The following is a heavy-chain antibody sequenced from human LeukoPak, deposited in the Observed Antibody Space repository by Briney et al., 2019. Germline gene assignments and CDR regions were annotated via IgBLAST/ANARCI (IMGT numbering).Heavy chain of an antibody. CDR2: ISYDGSNK. CDR3: ARDRIVVVPAAIPQYYYYGMDV. Sequence: GGSLRLSCAASGFTFSSYAMHWVRQAPGKGLEWVAVISYDGSNKYYADSVKGRFTISRDNSKNTLYLQMNSLGAEDTAVYYCARDRIVVVPAAIPQYYYYGMDVWGQGTTVTVSS. J-gene: IGHJ6*02. V-gene: IGHV3-30*04. D-gene: IGHD2-2*02. CDR1: GFTFSSYA.